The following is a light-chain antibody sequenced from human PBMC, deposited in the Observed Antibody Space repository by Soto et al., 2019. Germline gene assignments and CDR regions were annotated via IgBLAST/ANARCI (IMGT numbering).Light chain of an antibody. V-gene: IGLV2-8*01. J-gene: IGLJ1*01. Sequence: PVLTPPPSTSGSTGQSVTISCTGTKSDIGLYDFVSWSQHHPGKAPRLIIYEVVRRPSGVPDGFSGSKSGNTASLTVSGLQAADEADYCCKSYAGGNTYVCGSGRKV. CDR1: KSDIGLYDF. CDR2: EVV. CDR3: KSYAGGNTYV.